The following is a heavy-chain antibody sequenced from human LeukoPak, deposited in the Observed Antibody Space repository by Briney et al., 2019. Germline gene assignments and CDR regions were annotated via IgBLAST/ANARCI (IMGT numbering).Heavy chain of an antibody. J-gene: IGHJ4*02. Sequence: GGSLRLSCTASGVTVSNNYMSWVRQAPGKGLEWVSIIYSGGSTFYADSVKGRFTISRDNAKNSLYLQMNSLRAEDTAVYYCARDQSKSYWGQGTLVTVSS. CDR1: GVTVSNNY. V-gene: IGHV3-66*01. CDR3: ARDQSKSY. CDR2: IYSGGST.